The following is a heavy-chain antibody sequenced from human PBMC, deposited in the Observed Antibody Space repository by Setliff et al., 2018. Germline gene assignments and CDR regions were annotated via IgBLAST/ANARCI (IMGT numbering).Heavy chain of an antibody. CDR3: ARAPQYTNYWYALSWFDP. D-gene: IGHD2-8*02. CDR2: IDQGGST. V-gene: IGHV4-34*01. CDR1: GGSFSDSH. J-gene: IGHJ5*02. Sequence: ASETLSLTCAVYGGSFSDSHWSWIRQPPGKGLEWIGEIDQGGSTNYNPSLKSRVTISLDTSKNQFSLKLASMTAADTAIYYCARAPQYTNYWYALSWFDPWGQGTLVTV.